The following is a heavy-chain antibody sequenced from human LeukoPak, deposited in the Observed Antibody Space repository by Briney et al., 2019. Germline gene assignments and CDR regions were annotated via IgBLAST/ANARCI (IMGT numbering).Heavy chain of an antibody. CDR1: GGTFSCYA. CDR3: ARDWRIAAARDYYGMDV. Sequence: SVKVSCKASGGTFSCYAMSWVRQAPGQGLEWMGGLIPIFGTANYAQKFQGRVTITADESTSTAYMELSSLRSEDTAVYYCARDWRIAAARDYYGMDVWGQGTTVTVSS. J-gene: IGHJ6*02. D-gene: IGHD6-13*01. V-gene: IGHV1-69*13. CDR2: LIPIFGTA.